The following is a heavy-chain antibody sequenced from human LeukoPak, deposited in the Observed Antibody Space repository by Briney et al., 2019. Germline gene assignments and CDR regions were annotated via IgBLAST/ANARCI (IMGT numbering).Heavy chain of an antibody. J-gene: IGHJ4*02. V-gene: IGHV4-31*03. CDR1: GGSISSGGYY. Sequence: SETLSLTCTVSGGSISSGGYYWSWIRQHPGKGLEWIGYISYTGSTYYNPSLKSRVTISADTSENQFSLKLSSVTAADTAVYYCARDRSRYSSTWGFDYWGQGTLVTVSS. D-gene: IGHD6-13*01. CDR3: ARDRSRYSSTWGFDY. CDR2: ISYTGST.